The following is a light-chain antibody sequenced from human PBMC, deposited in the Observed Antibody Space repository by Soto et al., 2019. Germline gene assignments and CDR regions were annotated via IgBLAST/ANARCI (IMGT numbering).Light chain of an antibody. V-gene: IGKV3-20*01. CDR2: GAS. Sequence: EIVLTQSPGTLSLSQGERATLSCRASQSVSSSYLAWYQQKPGQAPRLLIYGASSRATGIPDRLSVSGSGTDFTLTISRLEPDDCAVYYGQQYGSSPFTFGQGTKLEIK. CDR1: QSVSSSY. J-gene: IGKJ2*01. CDR3: QQYGSSPFT.